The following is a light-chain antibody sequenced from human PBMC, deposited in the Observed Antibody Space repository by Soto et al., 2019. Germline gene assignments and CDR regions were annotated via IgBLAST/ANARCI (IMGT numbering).Light chain of an antibody. CDR1: ISDVGSHNL. J-gene: IGLJ1*01. Sequence: QSVLTQPASVSGSPGQSITISCTGTISDVGSHNLVSWYQQHPDKAPKLIIYEANERPSGVSSRFSGSKSGNTASLTVSGLQPDDEADYHCCSFAGSNPFPYVFGTGTKVTVL. V-gene: IGLV2-23*02. CDR2: EAN. CDR3: CSFAGSNPFPYV.